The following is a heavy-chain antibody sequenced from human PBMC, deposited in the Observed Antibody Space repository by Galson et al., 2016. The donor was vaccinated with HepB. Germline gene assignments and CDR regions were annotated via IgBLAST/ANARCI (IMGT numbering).Heavy chain of an antibody. J-gene: IGHJ6*02. D-gene: IGHD2-2*01. CDR1: GYSFTSYW. Sequence: SGAEVKAPGESLTISCKGSGYSFTSYWISWVRQVPGKGLEWVGRIDPRDSYTNYSPSFQGHVTISVDKSFSTAYLQWSGLKASDTAMYYCARHSGYCSSVCCPIALYYYYGLDGWGQGTTVTVSS. CDR2: IDPRDSYT. V-gene: IGHV5-10-1*01. CDR3: ARHSGYCSSVCCPIALYYYYGLDG.